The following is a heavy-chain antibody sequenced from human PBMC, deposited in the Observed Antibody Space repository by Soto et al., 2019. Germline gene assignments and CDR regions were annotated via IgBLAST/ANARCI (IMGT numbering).Heavy chain of an antibody. V-gene: IGHV3-23*01. CDR1: GFTFSSYA. Sequence: EVQLLESGGGLVQPGGSLRLSCAASGFTFSSYAMSWVRPAPGKGLEWVSAISGRGGSTYYADSVKGRFTISRDNSKNTLYLQMNSLRAEDTAVYYCASAAREYYYYGMDVWGQGTTVTVSS. CDR2: ISGRGGST. CDR3: ASAAREYYYYGMDV. J-gene: IGHJ6*02.